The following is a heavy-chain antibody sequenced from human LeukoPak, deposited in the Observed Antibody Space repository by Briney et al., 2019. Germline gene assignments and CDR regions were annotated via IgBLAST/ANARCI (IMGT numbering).Heavy chain of an antibody. CDR3: TRPPIYYDRSGYFSSRDYYYYYMDV. CDR2: IRSKANSYAT. Sequence: GGSLRLSCAASGFTFSGSAMHWVRQASGKGLEWVGRIRSKANSYATAYAASVKGRFTISRDDSKNTAYLQMNSLKTEDTAVYYCTRPPIYYDRSGYFSSRDYYYYYMDVWGKGTTVTVSS. J-gene: IGHJ6*03. CDR1: GFTFSGSA. V-gene: IGHV3-73*01. D-gene: IGHD3-22*01.